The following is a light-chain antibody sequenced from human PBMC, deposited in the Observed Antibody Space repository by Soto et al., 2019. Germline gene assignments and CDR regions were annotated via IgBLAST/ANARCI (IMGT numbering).Light chain of an antibody. Sequence: EIVLTQSPATLSLSPGERATLSCRASQSVSRYLAWYQQKPGQAPRLLIYDASNRATGIPARFSGSGSGTDFPLTITSLAPEDFAVYYCQQRSSWPSTFGGGTKVEI. CDR2: DAS. CDR3: QQRSSWPST. J-gene: IGKJ4*01. CDR1: QSVSRY. V-gene: IGKV3-11*01.